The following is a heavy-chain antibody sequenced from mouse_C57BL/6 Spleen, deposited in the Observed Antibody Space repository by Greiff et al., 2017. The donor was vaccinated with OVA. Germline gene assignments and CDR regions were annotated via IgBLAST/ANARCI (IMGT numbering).Heavy chain of an antibody. CDR3: ARRDYGSSYGY. J-gene: IGHJ2*01. D-gene: IGHD1-1*01. CDR1: GYTFTSYW. Sequence: QVQLKQPGAELVRPGSSVKLSCKASGYTFTSYWMHWVKQRPIQGLEWIGNIDPYDSETHYNQKFKDKATLTVDKSSSTAYMQLSSLTSEDSAVYYCARRDYGSSYGYWGQGTTLTVSS. CDR2: IDPYDSET. V-gene: IGHV1-52*01.